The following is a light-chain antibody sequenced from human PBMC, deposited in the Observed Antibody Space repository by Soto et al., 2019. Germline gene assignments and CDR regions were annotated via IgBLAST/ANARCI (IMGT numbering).Light chain of an antibody. CDR1: QDISNY. V-gene: IGKV1-33*01. CDR2: DAS. CDR3: QQYDDLIT. Sequence: DIQMTQSPSSLSASVGDRVTITCQASQDISNYLIWYQQKPGKTPKVLIYDASLLETGVPSRFSGSGSGTHFTLTISSLQPEDIATYYCQQYDDLITFGGGTKVQI. J-gene: IGKJ4*01.